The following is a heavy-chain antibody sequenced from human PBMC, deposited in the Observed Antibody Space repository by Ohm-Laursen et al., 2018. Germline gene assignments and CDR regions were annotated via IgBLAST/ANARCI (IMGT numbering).Heavy chain of an antibody. Sequence: SLRLSCAASGITFSSTVMSWVRQAPGKGLEWVSAIGGGGGPTYYADSVKGRFTISRDNSKNTLYLQMNSLRAEDTAVYYCAKDRSGGWHDYWGQGTLVTVSS. CDR1: GITFSSTV. V-gene: IGHV3-23*01. CDR3: AKDRSGGWHDY. D-gene: IGHD2-15*01. CDR2: IGGGGGPT. J-gene: IGHJ4*02.